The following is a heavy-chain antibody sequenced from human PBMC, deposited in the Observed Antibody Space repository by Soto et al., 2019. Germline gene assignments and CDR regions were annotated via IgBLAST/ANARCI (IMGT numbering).Heavy chain of an antibody. CDR2: INDDGTRT. CDR3: IRGPRPSSVGTGAF. V-gene: IGHV3-74*01. D-gene: IGHD3-10*01. CDR1: GFVFNMYW. Sequence: GGSLRLSCAASGFVFNMYWMHWVRQVPGEGPEWVTRINDDGTRTDYADSAKGRFTISRDNAKDILYLQMNALRVDDTAVYYCIRGPRPSSVGTGAFWGQGTLVTV. J-gene: IGHJ4*02.